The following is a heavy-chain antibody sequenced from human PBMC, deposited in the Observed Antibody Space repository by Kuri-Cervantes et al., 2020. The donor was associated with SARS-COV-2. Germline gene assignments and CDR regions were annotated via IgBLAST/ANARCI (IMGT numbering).Heavy chain of an antibody. V-gene: IGHV4-34*01. D-gene: IGHD5-18*01. Sequence: SETLSLTCAVYGGSFSGYYWSWIRQPPGKGLEWIGEINHSGSTYYNPSLKSRVTISVDTSKNQFSLNLISVTATDTAVYYCARLGGYRSGYNWFDPWGQGTLVTVSS. J-gene: IGHJ5*02. CDR3: ARLGGYRSGYNWFDP. CDR2: INHSGST. CDR1: GGSFSGYY.